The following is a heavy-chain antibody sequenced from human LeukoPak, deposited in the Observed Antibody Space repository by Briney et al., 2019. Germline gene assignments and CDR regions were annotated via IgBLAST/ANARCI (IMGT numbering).Heavy chain of an antibody. CDR3: ARAIRGSAVDTGDR. Sequence: PGGSLRLSCAASGFTFSRYWMRWVRQAPGKGLKGVANIKNDGSEEYYVDSVKGRFTISRDNARNSLFLQMNSLTVEDTAVYYCARAIRGSAVDTGDRWGQGTLVTVSS. CDR1: GFTFSRYW. D-gene: IGHD3-10*01. V-gene: IGHV3-7*01. CDR2: IKNDGSEE. J-gene: IGHJ4*02.